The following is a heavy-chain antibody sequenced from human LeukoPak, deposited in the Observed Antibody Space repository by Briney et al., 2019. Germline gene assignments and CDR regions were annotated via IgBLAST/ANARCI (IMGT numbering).Heavy chain of an antibody. CDR3: ARGPLSVTPRTDYYYYYMDV. D-gene: IGHD2-21*02. J-gene: IGHJ6*03. CDR1: GFTFSSYA. CDR2: ISYDGSNK. Sequence: GSLRLSCAASGFTFSSYAMHWVRQAPGKGLEWVAVISYDGSNKYYADSVKGRFTISRDNSKNTLYLQMNSLRAEDTAVYYCARGPLSVTPRTDYYYYYMDVWGKGTTVTVSS. V-gene: IGHV3-30*04.